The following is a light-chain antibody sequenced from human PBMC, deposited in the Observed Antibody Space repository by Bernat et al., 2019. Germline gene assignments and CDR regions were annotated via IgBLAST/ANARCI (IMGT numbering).Light chain of an antibody. J-gene: IGKJ4*01. CDR2: KAS. CDR3: QQYNIYPVT. V-gene: IGKV1-5*03. Sequence: DIQMTQSPSTLSASVGDRVTITCRASQGISTYLAWYQQKPGKAPNLLIYKASSLESGVPSRFSGSGSGTEFTLTISSLQPDDFATYYCQQYNIYPVTFGGGTKVEIK. CDR1: QGISTY.